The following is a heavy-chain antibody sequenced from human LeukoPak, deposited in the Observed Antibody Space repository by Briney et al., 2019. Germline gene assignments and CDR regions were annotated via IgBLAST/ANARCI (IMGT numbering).Heavy chain of an antibody. CDR1: GFTFSSYR. CDR3: AWYYDSSGYYYPIDY. D-gene: IGHD3-22*01. J-gene: IGHJ4*02. Sequence: PGGSLRLSCAASGFTFSSYRMNWVRQAPGKGLEWVSSISSLSSYIYYADSVKGRFTISRDNAKNSLYLQMNSLRAEDTAVYYCAWYYDSSGYYYPIDYWGQGTLVTVSS. CDR2: ISSLSSYI. V-gene: IGHV3-21*01.